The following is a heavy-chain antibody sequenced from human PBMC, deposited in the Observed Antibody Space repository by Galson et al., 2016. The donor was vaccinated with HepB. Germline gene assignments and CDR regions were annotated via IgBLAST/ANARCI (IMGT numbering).Heavy chain of an antibody. CDR1: GFTVSNNY. CDR3: TCGRSPGAY. V-gene: IGHV3-53*01. J-gene: IGHJ4*02. D-gene: IGHD3-16*02. Sequence: SLRLSCAASGFTVSNNYMSWVRQAPGKGLEWVSLIYSGGSTSYEDSVKGRFTISRDHFKNTLYLQMNSLRAEDTAVYFCTCGRSPGAYWGQGTLVTVSS. CDR2: IYSGGST.